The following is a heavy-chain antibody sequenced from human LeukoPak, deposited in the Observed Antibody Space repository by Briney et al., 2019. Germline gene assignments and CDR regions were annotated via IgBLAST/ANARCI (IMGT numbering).Heavy chain of an antibody. D-gene: IGHD2-8*01. Sequence: PGGSLRLSCAASGFTFSSYEMNWVRQAPGKGLEWVSHISSSGRNMYYADSVKGRFTISRDNAKKLLYLQMNSLRGEDTAVYYCARLGSFCTNGVCYGAWGQGTLVTVSS. CDR3: ARLGSFCTNGVCYGA. V-gene: IGHV3-48*03. CDR2: ISSSGRNM. CDR1: GFTFSSYE. J-gene: IGHJ5*02.